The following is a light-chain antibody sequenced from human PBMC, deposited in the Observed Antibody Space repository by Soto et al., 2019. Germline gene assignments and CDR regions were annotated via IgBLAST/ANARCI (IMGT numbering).Light chain of an antibody. CDR1: QSVSSNY. CDR2: GAS. J-gene: IGKJ3*01. Sequence: EIVLTQSPGTLSVSPGERVTLSCRASQSVSSNYLAWYQQRPGQAPMLLIFGASYRATGIPDRFSGSGSGTDFTLTISRLEPEDFEVYYCQQYSNSPPEFTFGPGTKVDSK. CDR3: QQYSNSPPEFT. V-gene: IGKV3-20*01.